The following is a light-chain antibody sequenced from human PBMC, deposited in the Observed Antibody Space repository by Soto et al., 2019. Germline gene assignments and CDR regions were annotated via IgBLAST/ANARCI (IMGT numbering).Light chain of an antibody. Sequence: QSALTQPRSVSGSPGQPVTISCTGTSSDVGGYNYVSWYQQHPGKAPKLMIYDVSKRPSGVPDRFSGSKSGNTASLTISGLQAEHEADYYCCSYEGSYTYLLGTGNKVT. CDR1: SSDVGGYNY. V-gene: IGLV2-11*01. J-gene: IGLJ1*01. CDR2: DVS. CDR3: CSYEGSYTYL.